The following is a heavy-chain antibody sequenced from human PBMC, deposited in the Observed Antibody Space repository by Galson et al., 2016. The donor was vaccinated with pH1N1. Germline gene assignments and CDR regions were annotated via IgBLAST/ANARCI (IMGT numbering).Heavy chain of an antibody. D-gene: IGHD3/OR15-3a*01. CDR1: GFTFSSYW. Sequence: SLRLSCAASGFTFSSYWMSWVRQAPGKGLEWVATIKEDGSEKYYVDSVKGRFTISRDTAKNSLFLQMSSLRPDDTAVYYGARVTSGGFGLVIIPFPYYFDYWGQGTLVTVSS. J-gene: IGHJ4*02. CDR3: ARVTSGGFGLVIIPFPYYFDY. V-gene: IGHV3-7*03. CDR2: IKEDGSEK.